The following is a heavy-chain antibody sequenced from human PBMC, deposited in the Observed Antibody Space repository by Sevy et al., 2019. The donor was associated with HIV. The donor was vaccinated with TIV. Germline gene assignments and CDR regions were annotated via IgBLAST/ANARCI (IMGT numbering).Heavy chain of an antibody. CDR3: ARDTYYYDSSGYYYGYYHYYGMDV. CDR1: GFTFSSYA. V-gene: IGHV3-30*04. CDR2: ISYDGSNK. Sequence: GGSLRLSCAASGFTFSSYAMHWVRQAPGKGLEWVAVISYDGSNKYYADSVKGRFTISRDNSKNTLYLQMNSLRAEDTAVYYCARDTYYYDSSGYYYGYYHYYGMDVRGQGTTVTVSS. D-gene: IGHD3-22*01. J-gene: IGHJ6*02.